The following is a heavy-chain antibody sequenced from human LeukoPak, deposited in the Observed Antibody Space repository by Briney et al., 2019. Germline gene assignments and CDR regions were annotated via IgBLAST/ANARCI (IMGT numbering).Heavy chain of an antibody. J-gene: IGHJ4*02. CDR2: IYPGDSDT. Sequence: GESLKISCKGSGYSFTSYWIGWVRQVPGKGLEWMGIIYPGDSDTRYSPSFQGQVTISADKSISTAYLQWSSLKASDTAMYYCARITMVRGVIMRWNYWGQGTLVTVSS. V-gene: IGHV5-51*01. CDR3: ARITMVRGVIMRWNY. CDR1: GYSFTSYW. D-gene: IGHD3-10*01.